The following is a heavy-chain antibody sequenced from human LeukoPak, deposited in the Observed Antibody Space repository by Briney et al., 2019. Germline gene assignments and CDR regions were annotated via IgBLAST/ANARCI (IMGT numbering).Heavy chain of an antibody. Sequence: SGGSLRLSCAASGFSFSAYPMGWVRQAPGKGLQWLSGISASGDVTFHADRVKGRFAISRDNSKNTLYLQMTGLRAGDTAEYYCAKDQLVAGTTGTFNIWGQGAMVTVSS. D-gene: IGHD6-19*01. V-gene: IGHV3-23*01. CDR2: ISASGDVT. CDR1: GFSFSAYP. J-gene: IGHJ3*02. CDR3: AKDQLVAGTTGTFNI.